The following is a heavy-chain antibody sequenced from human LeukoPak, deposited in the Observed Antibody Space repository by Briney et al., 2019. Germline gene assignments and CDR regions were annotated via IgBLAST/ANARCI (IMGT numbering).Heavy chain of an antibody. CDR1: GFTFSSYA. D-gene: IGHD3-3*01. Sequence: GGSLRLSCAASGFTFSSYAMSWVRQAPGKGLEWVSAISGSGGSTYYADSVKGRFTISRDNSKDTLYLQMNSLRAEDTAVYYCAKDYEEPIALDAFDIWGQGTMVTVSS. CDR2: ISGSGGST. J-gene: IGHJ3*02. V-gene: IGHV3-23*01. CDR3: AKDYEEPIALDAFDI.